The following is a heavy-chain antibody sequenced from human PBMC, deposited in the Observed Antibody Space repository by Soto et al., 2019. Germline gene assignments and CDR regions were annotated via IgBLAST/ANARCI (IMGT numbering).Heavy chain of an antibody. V-gene: IGHV3-9*01. D-gene: IGHD3-16*02. J-gene: IGHJ4*02. CDR3: AKADAVGYRASDIDD. Sequence: PVGSLRLSCVASVFTFGDFAMHWVRQSPGKGLEWVSGIKWNSGRIDYADSVKGRFTVSRDNARNSLFLQMNSLRAEDTALYYCAKADAVGYRASDIDDWRQGTLGTVSS. CDR1: VFTFGDFA. CDR2: IKWNSGRI.